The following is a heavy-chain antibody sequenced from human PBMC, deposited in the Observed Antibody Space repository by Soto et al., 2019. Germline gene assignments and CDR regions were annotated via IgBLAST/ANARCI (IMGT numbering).Heavy chain of an antibody. Sequence: PGESLKISCKVSGYSFTSYWIGWVRQMPGKGLEWMGIIYPGDSDTRYSPSFQGQVTISADKSISTAYLQWSSLKASDTAMYYCARQQTFGPTTTDAFDIWGQGTMVTVSS. D-gene: IGHD1-1*01. J-gene: IGHJ3*02. CDR1: GYSFTSYW. CDR2: IYPGDSDT. CDR3: ARQQTFGPTTTDAFDI. V-gene: IGHV5-51*01.